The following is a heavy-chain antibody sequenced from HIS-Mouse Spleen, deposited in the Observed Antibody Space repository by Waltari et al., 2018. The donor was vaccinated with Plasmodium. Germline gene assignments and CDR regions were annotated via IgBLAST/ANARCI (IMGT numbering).Heavy chain of an antibody. V-gene: IGHV4-39*07. CDR2: IYYSGST. Sequence: QLQLQESGQGLVKPSETLSLTCTVSGGPISSSTSDWGWIRQPPGKGLEWIGGIYYSGSTHYNPSLKSRVTISVDTSKNQFSLKLSSVTAADTAVYYCARGRGACFDYWGQGTLVTVSS. CDR3: ARGRGACFDY. D-gene: IGHD3-16*01. J-gene: IGHJ4*02. CDR1: GGPISSSTSD.